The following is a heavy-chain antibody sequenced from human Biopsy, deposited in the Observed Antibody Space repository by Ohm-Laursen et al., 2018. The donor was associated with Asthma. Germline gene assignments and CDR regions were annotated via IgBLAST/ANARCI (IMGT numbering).Heavy chain of an antibody. J-gene: IGHJ4*02. Sequence: PGTLSLTCTVSGGSMSSSSYYWGWIRQPPGKGPEWMGSISYTGSAYHNPSLKSRVTISADTSKNHFSLKLSSVTAADTAVYYCARHWDWGSFFDYWGQGTPVTVSS. CDR1: GGSMSSSSYY. CDR3: ARHWDWGSFFDY. D-gene: IGHD7-27*01. CDR2: ISYTGSA. V-gene: IGHV4-39*01.